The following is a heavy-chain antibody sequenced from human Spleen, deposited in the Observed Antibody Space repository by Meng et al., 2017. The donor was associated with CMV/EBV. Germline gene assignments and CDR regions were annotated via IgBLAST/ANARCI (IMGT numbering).Heavy chain of an antibody. CDR2: IIPIFGAA. D-gene: IGHD2-2*03. V-gene: IGHV1-69*05. CDR3: ARDLGYCSSTSCFSVRLDV. J-gene: IGHJ6*02. CDR1: GGTFSSYA. Sequence: SVKVSCKASGGTFSSYAISWVRQAPGQGLEWMGGIIPIFGAANYAQKFQGRVTITTDVSTSTAYMELISLRSEDTAEYYCARDLGYCSSTSCFSVRLDVWGQGTTVTVSS.